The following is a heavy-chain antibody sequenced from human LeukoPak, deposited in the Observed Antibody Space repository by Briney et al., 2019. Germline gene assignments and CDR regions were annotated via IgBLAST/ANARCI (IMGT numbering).Heavy chain of an antibody. CDR2: MNPNSGNT. J-gene: IGHJ6*03. V-gene: IGHV1-8*01. D-gene: IGHD3-3*01. CDR1: GYTFTSYD. CDR3: ARDQTIFGVATGDYYYYMDV. Sequence: GASVKVSCKASGYTFTSYDINWVRQATGQGLEWMGWMNPNSGNTGYAQKFQGRVTMTRNTSISTAYMELSSLRSEDTAVYYCARDQTIFGVATGDYYYYMDVWGKRTTVTVSS.